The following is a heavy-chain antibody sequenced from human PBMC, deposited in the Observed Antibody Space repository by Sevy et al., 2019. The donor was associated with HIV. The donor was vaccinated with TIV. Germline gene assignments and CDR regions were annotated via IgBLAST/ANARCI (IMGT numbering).Heavy chain of an antibody. CDR3: ARAGGDYNYYYYGMDV. J-gene: IGHJ6*02. CDR1: GFTFSSYE. D-gene: IGHD4-17*01. CDR2: ISSSGSTI. V-gene: IGHV3-48*03. Sequence: GGSLRLSCAASGFTFSSYEMNWVRQAPGKGLEWVSYISSSGSTIYYADSVKGRFTISRDNAKNSLYLQMNSLGAEDTAVYYCARAGGDYNYYYYGMDVWGQGTTVTVSS.